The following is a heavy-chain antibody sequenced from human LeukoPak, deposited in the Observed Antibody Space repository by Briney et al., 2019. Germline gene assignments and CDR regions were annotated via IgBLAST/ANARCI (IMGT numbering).Heavy chain of an antibody. Sequence: QPGGSLRLSCVAPGFMFRSYGMHWVRQAPGKGLEWVAVIWYDGSYEYYADSVKGRFTISRDNSNNTLFLQMNSLRVEDTAVYYCATDSGYSRKARFDPWGQGTLVTVSS. CDR1: GFMFRSYG. J-gene: IGHJ5*02. D-gene: IGHD6-13*01. V-gene: IGHV3-33*01. CDR2: IWYDGSYE. CDR3: ATDSGYSRKARFDP.